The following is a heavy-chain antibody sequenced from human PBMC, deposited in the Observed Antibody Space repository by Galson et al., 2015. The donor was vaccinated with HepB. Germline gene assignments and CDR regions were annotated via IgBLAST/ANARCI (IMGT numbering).Heavy chain of an antibody. Sequence: SVKVSCKASGGTFSSYAISWVRQAPGQGLEWMGRIIPILGIANYAQKFQGRVTITADKSTNTAYMELSSLRAEDTALYYCAKAQGGYCSSTSCDSAFDIWGQGTMVTVSS. J-gene: IGHJ3*02. CDR3: AKAQGGYCSSTSCDSAFDI. D-gene: IGHD2-2*02. CDR1: GGTFSSYA. CDR2: IIPILGIA. V-gene: IGHV1-69*04.